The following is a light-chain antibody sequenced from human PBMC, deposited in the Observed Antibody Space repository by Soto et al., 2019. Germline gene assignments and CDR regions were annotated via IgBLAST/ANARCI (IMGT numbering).Light chain of an antibody. CDR2: DTS. V-gene: IGKV3-11*01. CDR1: QFLSSY. Sequence: EDVLTRSPSPQSLAAGDRAILSCRASQFLSSYLAWYQPKPGQPPRLLIYDTSNRATGIPARFSGSRSGTDFTLTISSLEPEDFGVYFCHQRNKFGQGTRLEIK. J-gene: IGKJ5*01. CDR3: HQRNK.